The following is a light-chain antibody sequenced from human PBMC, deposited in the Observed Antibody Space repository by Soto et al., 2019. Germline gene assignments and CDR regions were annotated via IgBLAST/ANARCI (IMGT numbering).Light chain of an antibody. J-gene: IGKJ4*01. CDR2: RAS. CDR3: QQYGSSPLT. CDR1: QSVSSSY. V-gene: IGKV3-20*01. Sequence: EIVLTQSPGTLSLSPGERATLSCRASQSVSSSYLAWYQQKPGQAPKVLIYRASSRATGIPDRFSGSGSGTDFTLTISILEPEDSAVYYCQQYGSSPLTFGGGTKVEIK.